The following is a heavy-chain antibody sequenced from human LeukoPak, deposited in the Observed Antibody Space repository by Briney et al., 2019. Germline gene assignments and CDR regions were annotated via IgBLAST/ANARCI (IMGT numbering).Heavy chain of an antibody. D-gene: IGHD3-22*01. V-gene: IGHV3-11*04. CDR2: ISSSGSTI. Sequence: GGSLRLSCAASGFTFTDYYMSWIRQAPGKGLEWVSYISSSGSTIYYADSVKGRFTISRDNAKNSLYLQMNSLRAEDTAVYYCARYYYDSSGYYYFDYWGQGTLVTVSS. CDR1: GFTFTDYY. J-gene: IGHJ4*02. CDR3: ARYYYDSSGYYYFDY.